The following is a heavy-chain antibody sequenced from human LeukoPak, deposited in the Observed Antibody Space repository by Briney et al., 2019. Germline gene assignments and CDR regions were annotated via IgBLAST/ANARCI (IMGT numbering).Heavy chain of an antibody. Sequence: GESLKISCKGSGYSFTSYWIGWVRQMPGKGLEWMGIIYPGDSDTRYSPSFQGQVTISADKPISTAYLQWSSLKASDTAMYYCARRVVVTAIPRDAFDIWGQGTMVTVSS. J-gene: IGHJ3*02. CDR2: IYPGDSDT. CDR3: ARRVVVTAIPRDAFDI. D-gene: IGHD2-21*02. CDR1: GYSFTSYW. V-gene: IGHV5-51*01.